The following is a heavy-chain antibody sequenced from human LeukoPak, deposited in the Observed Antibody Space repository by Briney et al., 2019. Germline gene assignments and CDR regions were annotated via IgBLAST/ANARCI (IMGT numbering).Heavy chain of an antibody. CDR3: ARDPEATVVTPVDY. D-gene: IGHD4-23*01. CDR1: GYTFTSYG. CDR2: ISAYNGNT. V-gene: IGHV1-18*01. Sequence: ASVKVSCKASGYTFTSYGISWVRQAPGQGLEWMGWISAYNGNTNYAQNLQGRVTMTTDTSTSTAYMELRSLRSDDTAVYYCARDPEATVVTPVDYWGQGTLVTISS. J-gene: IGHJ4*02.